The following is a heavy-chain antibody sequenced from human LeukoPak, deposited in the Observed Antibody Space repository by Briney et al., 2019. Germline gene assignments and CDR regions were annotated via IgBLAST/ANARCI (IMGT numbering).Heavy chain of an antibody. Sequence: GASVKVSCQASGYTFTGYYMHWVRQAPGQGLEWMGWINPNSGGTNYAQKFQGGVTMTRDTSISTAYMEMSRLRSDDTAVYYCARDNLGITYYDFWSGYRTAFDPWGQGTLVTVSS. CDR2: INPNSGGT. D-gene: IGHD3-3*01. CDR3: ARDNLGITYYDFWSGYRTAFDP. V-gene: IGHV1-2*02. J-gene: IGHJ5*02. CDR1: GYTFTGYY.